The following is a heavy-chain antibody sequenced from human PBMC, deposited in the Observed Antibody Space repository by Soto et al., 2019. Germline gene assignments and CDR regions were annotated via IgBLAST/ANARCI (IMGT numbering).Heavy chain of an antibody. CDR1: GGYISNSNW. D-gene: IGHD1-26*01. CDR3: AHRPIVGAAI. CDR2: IFHSGST. J-gene: IGHJ4*02. V-gene: IGHV4-4*02. Sequence: QVQLQESRPGLVKPSGTLSLTCAVFGGYISNSNWWTWVRQPPGKGLDWIGEIFHSGSTNYNSSLMGRVTISVDKANNQFSLKLSSVTAADTAVYYCAHRPIVGAAIWGQGTLVTVSS.